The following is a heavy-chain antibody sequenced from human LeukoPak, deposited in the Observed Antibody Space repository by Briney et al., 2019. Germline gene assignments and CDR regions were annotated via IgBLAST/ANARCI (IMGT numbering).Heavy chain of an antibody. J-gene: IGHJ4*02. Sequence: GGSLRLSCVVSGFTFSTYGMHWVRQAPGKGLEWVAVISYDGSVKYYVDSVKGRFTISRDNFRNTLYLEMNSLRTEDTAVYYSANGGLDSKPNFDNWGQGTLVTVSS. V-gene: IGHV3-30*18. CDR1: GFTFSTYG. D-gene: IGHD3-16*01. CDR2: ISYDGSVK. CDR3: ANGGLDSKPNFDN.